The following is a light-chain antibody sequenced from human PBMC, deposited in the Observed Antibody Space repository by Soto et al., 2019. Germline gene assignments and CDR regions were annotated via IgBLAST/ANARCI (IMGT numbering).Light chain of an antibody. CDR2: KAS. J-gene: IGKJ1*01. Sequence: DIQMTQSPSILSASVGDRVTITCRASQTISSWLAWYQQKPGKAPKLLIYKASTLKSGVPSRFSGSGSGTEFTLTISSLQPDDFATYYCQHYNSYSEAFGQGTNVDIK. CDR1: QTISSW. CDR3: QHYNSYSEA. V-gene: IGKV1-5*03.